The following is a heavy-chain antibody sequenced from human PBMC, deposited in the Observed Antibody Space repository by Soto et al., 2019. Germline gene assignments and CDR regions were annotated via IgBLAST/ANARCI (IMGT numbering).Heavy chain of an antibody. Sequence: VTVKESGPVLVKPTETLTLTCTVAGFSLSNAGLGVSWIRQHPGKALEWLAHIFSNDEKSYITSLKSRLTNSTDTSKSQVVLTMTNRDPVDTASYYCASTYSTSWDWFDPWGQGTLVTFSS. J-gene: IGHJ5*02. D-gene: IGHD6-13*01. V-gene: IGHV2-26*04. CDR2: IFSNDEK. CDR3: ASTYSTSWDWFDP. CDR1: GFSLSNAGLG.